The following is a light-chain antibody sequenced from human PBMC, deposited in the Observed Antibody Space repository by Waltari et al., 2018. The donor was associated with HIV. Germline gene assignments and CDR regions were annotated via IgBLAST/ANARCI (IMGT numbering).Light chain of an antibody. V-gene: IGLV2-8*01. Sequence: QSALPQPPSASGSPGQSVTLSCTGTNSDLGVLNYVSWYQQHPGKAPKLVISEVTKRPSGVPDRFSGSKSGTTASLTVSGLQAEDEADYYCSSYADRNGFYVVFGGGTRLTVL. CDR3: SSYADRNGFYVV. CDR1: NSDLGVLNY. J-gene: IGLJ2*01. CDR2: EVT.